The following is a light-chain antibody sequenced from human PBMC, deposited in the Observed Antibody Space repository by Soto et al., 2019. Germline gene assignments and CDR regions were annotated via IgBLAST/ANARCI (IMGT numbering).Light chain of an antibody. J-gene: IGKJ2*01. V-gene: IGKV3-15*01. CDR3: QQYNSWPVT. Sequence: EIVMTQSPATLSVSPGERATPSCRASQSVSSNLAWYQQKPGQAPRLLIYGASTRATGIPARFSGSGSGTEFTLTISSLQSEDFAVYYCQQYNSWPVTFGQGTKLEIK. CDR2: GAS. CDR1: QSVSSN.